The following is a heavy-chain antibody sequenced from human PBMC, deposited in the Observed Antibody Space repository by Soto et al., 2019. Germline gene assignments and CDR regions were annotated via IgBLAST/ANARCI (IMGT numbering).Heavy chain of an antibody. CDR2: ISGSGVDT. CDR1: GFTFRNYP. V-gene: IGHV3-23*01. CDR3: AKGGLLPRANRWF. Sequence: GESLRLSCAASGFTFRNYPITWVRQAPGKGLDWVSTISGSGVDTYYPDSVKGRVTISRDNSKNTLYLQINSLRAEDTAVCYCAKGGLLPRANRWFWGQGTLVTVSS. D-gene: IGHD2-2*01. J-gene: IGHJ4*02.